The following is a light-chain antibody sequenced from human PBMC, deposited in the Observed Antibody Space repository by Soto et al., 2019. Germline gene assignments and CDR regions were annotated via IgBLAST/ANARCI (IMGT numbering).Light chain of an antibody. CDR1: QNVNDN. Sequence: EVVLTQSPATLSVSPGERATLSCRASQNVNDNLAWYQQKPGQAPRLLIHGASARATGTPARFSGSGSGTEFTLTISSLQSEDFAVYHCQQYNNWPSWTFGQGTKVEIK. J-gene: IGKJ1*01. CDR3: QQYNNWPSWT. CDR2: GAS. V-gene: IGKV3-15*01.